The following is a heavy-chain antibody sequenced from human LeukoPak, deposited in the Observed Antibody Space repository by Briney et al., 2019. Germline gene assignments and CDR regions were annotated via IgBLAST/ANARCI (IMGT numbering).Heavy chain of an antibody. CDR1: GYTFTGYY. CDR2: INPNSGGT. J-gene: IGHJ4*02. V-gene: IGHV1-2*04. CDR3: ARGGYYDILTGHLDY. D-gene: IGHD3-9*01. Sequence: ASVKVSCKASGYTFTGYYIHWVRQAPGQGLEWMGWINPNSGGTNYAQKFQGWVTMTRDTSISTAYMELSRLRSDDTAVYYCARGGYYDILTGHLDYWGQGTLVTVSS.